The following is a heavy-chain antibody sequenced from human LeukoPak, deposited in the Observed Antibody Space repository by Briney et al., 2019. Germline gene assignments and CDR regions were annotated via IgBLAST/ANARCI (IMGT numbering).Heavy chain of an antibody. CDR2: ISGSGGNK. Sequence: PGGSLRLSCASSGFTFSSYAMSWVRQAPGKGLEWVSSISGSGGNKWFADSVKGRFTISRDNSKNTLYLQMNSLRAEDTAVYYCAKGPGYCSSTSCPYYYYYMDVWGKGTTVTVSS. CDR1: GFTFSSYA. CDR3: AKGPGYCSSTSCPYYYYYMDV. J-gene: IGHJ6*03. D-gene: IGHD2-2*01. V-gene: IGHV3-23*01.